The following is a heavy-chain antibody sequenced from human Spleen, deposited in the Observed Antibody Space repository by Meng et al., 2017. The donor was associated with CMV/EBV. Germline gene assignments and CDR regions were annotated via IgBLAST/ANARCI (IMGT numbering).Heavy chain of an antibody. Sequence: QVTRRTGGEGLLKPSGSRSLTWAVYGGSFSGYYWSWIRQPPGKGLEWIGEINHSGSTNSNPSLKSRVTISVDTSKNQFSLKLSSVTAADTAVYYCARAHYGSGKYFNYWGQGTLVTVSS. J-gene: IGHJ4*02. CDR2: INHSGST. CDR3: ARAHYGSGKYFNY. V-gene: IGHV4-34*01. D-gene: IGHD3-10*01. CDR1: GGSFSGYY.